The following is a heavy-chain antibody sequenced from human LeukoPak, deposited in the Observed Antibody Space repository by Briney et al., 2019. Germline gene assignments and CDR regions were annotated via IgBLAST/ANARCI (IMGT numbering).Heavy chain of an antibody. J-gene: IGHJ4*02. CDR3: ARDPSSVTLYFFDY. CDR1: GYTFSGNY. D-gene: IGHD4-11*01. CDR2: IDANNGDT. V-gene: IGHV1-2*02. Sequence: ASVKISCKASGYTFSGNYIHWLRQAPGQGLEWMGWIDANNGDTKSAQKFQGRVTMSRDTSISTAYMDLSSLSPDDAAVYYCARDPSSVTLYFFDYWGQGTLVTVSS.